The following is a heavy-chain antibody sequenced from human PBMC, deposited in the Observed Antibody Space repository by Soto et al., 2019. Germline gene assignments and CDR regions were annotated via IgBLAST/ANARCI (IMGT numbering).Heavy chain of an antibody. D-gene: IGHD6-19*01. J-gene: IGHJ4*02. CDR2: ISGNGANT. CDR3: AKDYGSSRYFFDY. Sequence: ETLSLTCSVSGDSISSADYFWTWIRQSPGKGLEWVSTISGNGANTHYADSVKGRFSISRDNSKNTLYIQMNSLRADDTAVYYCAKDYGSSRYFFDYWGQGALVTVPQ. CDR1: GDSISSADYF. V-gene: IGHV3-23*01.